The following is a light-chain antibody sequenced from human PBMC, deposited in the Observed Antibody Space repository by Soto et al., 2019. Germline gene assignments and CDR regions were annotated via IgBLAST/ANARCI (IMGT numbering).Light chain of an antibody. V-gene: IGKV3-20*01. CDR2: GAS. Sequence: EIVLTQSPGTLSLSPWERATLSCRASQSVSSSYLAWYQHKPGQAPRLLIYGASARATGIPDRFSGSGSGTDFTLTISRLEPEDFAVYYCQQYGSSPLTFGGGTKVDNK. J-gene: IGKJ4*01. CDR3: QQYGSSPLT. CDR1: QSVSSSY.